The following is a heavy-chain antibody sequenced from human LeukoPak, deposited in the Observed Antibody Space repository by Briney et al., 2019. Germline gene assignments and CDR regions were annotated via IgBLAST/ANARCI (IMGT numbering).Heavy chain of an antibody. CDR1: GYTVIDYY. V-gene: IGHV1-2*02. CDR2: INPNSGGT. D-gene: IGHD3-22*01. J-gene: IGHJ4*02. CDR3: ARVAYFYDSSGYYYSDY. Sequence: ASVKVSCKASGYTVIDYYMHWVRQAPGQGLEWMGWINPNSGGTNYAQNFQGRVTMTRDTSINTAYMELSRLRSDDTAVYYCARVAYFYDSSGYYYSDYWGQGTLVTVSS.